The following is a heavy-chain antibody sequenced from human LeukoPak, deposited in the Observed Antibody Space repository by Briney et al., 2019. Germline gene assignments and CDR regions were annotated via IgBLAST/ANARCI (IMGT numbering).Heavy chain of an antibody. D-gene: IGHD3-22*01. V-gene: IGHV3-30-3*01. CDR2: ISYDGSNK. CDR1: GFTFSSYA. CDR3: AKESGRGLLPYYMDV. J-gene: IGHJ6*03. Sequence: PGGSLRLSCAASGFTFSSYAMHWVRQAPGKGLEWVAVISYDGSNKYYADSVKGRFTISRDNSKNTLYLQMNSLRAEDTAVYYCAKESGRGLLPYYMDVWGKGATVTVSS.